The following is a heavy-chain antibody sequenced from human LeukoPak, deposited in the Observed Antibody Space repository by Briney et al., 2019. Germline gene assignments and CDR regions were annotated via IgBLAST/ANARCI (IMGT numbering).Heavy chain of an antibody. J-gene: IGHJ6*03. CDR1: GFTFSSYA. Sequence: QPGGSLRLSCAASGFTFSSYAMSCVRQAPGKGLEWVSAISGSGGSTYYADSVKGRFTISRDNSKNTLYLQMNSLRAEDTAVYYCAKDTYYYYYMDVWGKGTTVTVSS. CDR2: ISGSGGST. V-gene: IGHV3-23*01. CDR3: AKDTYYYYYMDV.